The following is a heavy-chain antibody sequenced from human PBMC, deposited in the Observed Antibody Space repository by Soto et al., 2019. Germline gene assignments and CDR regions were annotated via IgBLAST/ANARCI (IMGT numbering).Heavy chain of an antibody. CDR1: GFTFSSYS. CDR2: ISYDGSNK. J-gene: IGHJ4*02. D-gene: IGHD3-3*01. V-gene: IGHV3-30-3*01. CDR3: ARDKRDLRFLEWSYYYDY. Sequence: GGSLRLSCAASGFTFSSYSMHWVRQAPGKGLEWVAVISYDGSNKYYADSVKGRFTISRDNSKKKLYLQMNSLRAEDTALFYCARDKRDLRFLEWSYYYDYWGQGSLVTVSS.